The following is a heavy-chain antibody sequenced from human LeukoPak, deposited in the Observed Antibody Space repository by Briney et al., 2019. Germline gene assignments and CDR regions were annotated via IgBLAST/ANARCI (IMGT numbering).Heavy chain of an antibody. Sequence: PSETLSLTCAVYGGSFSGYYWSWIRQPPGKGLEWIGEINHSGSTNYNPSLKSRVTISVDTSKNQLSLKLSSVTAADTAVYYCARTIVVVPAAGGMDVWGQGTTVTVSS. CDR3: ARTIVVVPAAGGMDV. CDR2: INHSGST. CDR1: GGSFSGYY. D-gene: IGHD2-2*01. J-gene: IGHJ6*02. V-gene: IGHV4-34*01.